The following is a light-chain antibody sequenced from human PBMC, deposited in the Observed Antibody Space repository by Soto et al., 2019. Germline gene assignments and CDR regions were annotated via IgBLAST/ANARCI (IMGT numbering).Light chain of an antibody. Sequence: AIRMTQSPSSLSASTGDRVTIICRASERIYSYLAWYQQKPGKAPKLLIYATSTLQSGVPSRFSGGGSGTDFTLTISYLQSEDFATYYCQQYYSYPLTFGGGTKVETK. CDR3: QQYYSYPLT. J-gene: IGKJ4*01. CDR2: ATS. CDR1: ERIYSY. V-gene: IGKV1-8*01.